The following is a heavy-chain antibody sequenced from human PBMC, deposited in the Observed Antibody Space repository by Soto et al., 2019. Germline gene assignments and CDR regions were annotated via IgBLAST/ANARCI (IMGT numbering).Heavy chain of an antibody. D-gene: IGHD6-19*01. J-gene: IGHJ5*02. CDR3: ARDSSGWYGGWFDP. CDR2: IYYSGST. V-gene: IGHV4-59*01. Sequence: KPSETLSLTCTVSGGSISSYYWSWIRQPPGKGLEWIGYIYYSGSTNYNPSLKSRVTISVDTSKNQFSLKLSSVTAADTAVYYCARDSSGWYGGWFDPWGQGTLVTVSS. CDR1: GGSISSYY.